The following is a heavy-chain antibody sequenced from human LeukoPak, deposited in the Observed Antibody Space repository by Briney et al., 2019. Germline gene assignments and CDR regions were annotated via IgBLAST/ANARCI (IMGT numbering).Heavy chain of an antibody. CDR2: IYYSGST. CDR1: GGSISSGGYY. D-gene: IGHD3-10*01. V-gene: IGHV4-31*03. Sequence: SETLSLTCTVSGGSISSGGYYWSWIRQHPGKGLGWIGYIYYSGSTYYNPSLKSRVTISVDTSKNQFSLKLSSVTAADTAVYYCARESAVRGVNWFDPWGQGTLVTVSS. J-gene: IGHJ5*02. CDR3: ARESAVRGVNWFDP.